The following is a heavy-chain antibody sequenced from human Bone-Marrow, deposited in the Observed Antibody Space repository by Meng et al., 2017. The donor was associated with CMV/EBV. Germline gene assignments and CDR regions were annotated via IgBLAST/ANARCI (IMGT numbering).Heavy chain of an antibody. V-gene: IGHV3-30*02. CDR3: ARDRQLRRLRPSSADV. CDR2: IRYDGNNK. D-gene: IGHD3-3*01. J-gene: IGHJ6*02. Sequence: GESLKISCAASGFSFGSYGMQWVRQAPGKGLEWVSFIRYDGNNKDHGASVKGRFTVSRDNSKNMVYLQMNSLRAEDTAVYYCARDRQLRRLRPSSADVWGQGTTVTVSS. CDR1: GFSFGSYG.